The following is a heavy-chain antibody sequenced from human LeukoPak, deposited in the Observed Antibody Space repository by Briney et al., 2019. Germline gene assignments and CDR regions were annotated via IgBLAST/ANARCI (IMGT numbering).Heavy chain of an antibody. CDR2: IGIADDT. J-gene: IGHJ3*02. Sequence: GGSLRLSCAASGFTFRNYDMLWVRQFPGRGLEWVSAIGIADDTHYPDSVKGRFTISGENAKNSLYLQMNSLRDGDTAVYYCVRGGIQVSGIDAFDIWGQGTMVTVSS. CDR1: GFTFRNYD. CDR3: VRGGIQVSGIDAFDI. D-gene: IGHD5/OR15-5a*01. V-gene: IGHV3-13*01.